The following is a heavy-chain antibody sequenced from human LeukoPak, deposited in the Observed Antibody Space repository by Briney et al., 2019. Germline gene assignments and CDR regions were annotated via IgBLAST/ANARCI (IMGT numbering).Heavy chain of an antibody. Sequence: GGSLRLSCAASGFTFSNAWMSWVRQAPGKGLEWVGRIKSKTDGGTTDYAAPVKGRFTISRDDSKNTLYLQMNSLKTEDTAVYYCTTATGIYYGMDVWGQGTTVTVSS. CDR3: TTATGIYYGMDV. D-gene: IGHD1-1*01. V-gene: IGHV3-15*01. CDR1: GFTFSNAW. J-gene: IGHJ6*02. CDR2: IKSKTDGGTT.